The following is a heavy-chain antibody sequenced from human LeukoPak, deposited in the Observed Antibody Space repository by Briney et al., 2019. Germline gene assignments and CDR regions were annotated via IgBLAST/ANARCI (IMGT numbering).Heavy chain of an antibody. V-gene: IGHV4-34*01. J-gene: IGHJ4*02. CDR1: GGSFSGYY. CDR3: ARSRDSSSWYYIDW. D-gene: IGHD6-13*01. Sequence: SETLSLTCAVCGGSFSGYYWSWIRQPPGKGLEWIGEINHSGSTNYNPSLKSRVTISVDTSKNQFSLKLSSVTAADTAVYYCARSRDSSSWYYIDWWGQGTLVTVSS. CDR2: INHSGST.